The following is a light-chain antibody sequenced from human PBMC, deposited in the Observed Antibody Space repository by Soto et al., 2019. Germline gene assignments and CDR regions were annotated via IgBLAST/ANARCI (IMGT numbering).Light chain of an antibody. V-gene: IGLV1-44*01. Sequence: QSVLTQPPSASGTPGQRVTISCSGSSSNIGSNSENWYQQLPGTAPKLLMYSSNQRPSAVPDRVSGSKSGSSASLAISRLQSEDEADYYCAAWDDSLNGVVFGGGTKLPVL. J-gene: IGLJ2*01. CDR3: AAWDDSLNGVV. CDR2: SSN. CDR1: SSNIGSNS.